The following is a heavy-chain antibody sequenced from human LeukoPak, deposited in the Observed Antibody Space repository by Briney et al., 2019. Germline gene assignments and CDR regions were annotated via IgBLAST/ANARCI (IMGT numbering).Heavy chain of an antibody. J-gene: IGHJ4*02. CDR2: ISYDGSNK. CDR1: GFTFSSYG. Sequence: GGSLRLSCAASGFTFSSYGMHWVRQAPGKGLEWVAVISYDGSNKYYADSVKGRFTISRDNSKNTLYLQMNSLRAEDTAVYYCARGRNNYGGNSEIEYWGQGTLVTVSS. CDR3: ARGRNNYGGNSEIEY. V-gene: IGHV3-30*03. D-gene: IGHD4-23*01.